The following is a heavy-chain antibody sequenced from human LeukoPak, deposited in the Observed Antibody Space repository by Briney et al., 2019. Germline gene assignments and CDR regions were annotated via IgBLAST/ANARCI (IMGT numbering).Heavy chain of an antibody. D-gene: IGHD5-24*01. CDR1: GGTFSSYA. CDR2: IIPIFGTA. CDR3: ARVVVVTISMYYFDY. V-gene: IGHV1-69*05. J-gene: IGHJ4*02. Sequence: SVKVSCKASGGTFSSYAISWVRQAPGQGLEWMGGIIPIFGTANYAQKFQGRVTITTDESTSTAYMELSSLRSDDTAVYYCARVVVVTISMYYFDYWGQGTLVTVSS.